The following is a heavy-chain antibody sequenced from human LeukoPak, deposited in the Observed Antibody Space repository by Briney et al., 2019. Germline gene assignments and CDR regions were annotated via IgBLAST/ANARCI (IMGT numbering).Heavy chain of an antibody. CDR2: IIPILGIA. D-gene: IGHD6-19*01. CDR3: ARALSSGWPNWFDP. J-gene: IGHJ5*02. CDR1: GGTFSSYA. Sequence: ASVKVFCKTSGGTFSSYAISWGRQAPGQGLEWMGRIIPILGIANYAQKFQGRVTIAADKSTSTAYMELSSLRSEDTAVYYCARALSSGWPNWFDPWGQGTLVTVSS. V-gene: IGHV1-69*04.